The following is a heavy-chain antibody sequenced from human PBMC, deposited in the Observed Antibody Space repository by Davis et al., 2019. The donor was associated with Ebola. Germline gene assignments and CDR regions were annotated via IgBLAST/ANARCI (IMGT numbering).Heavy chain of an antibody. Sequence: ASVKVSCKASGYIFTNYLIHWVRQAPGQSLEWMGWINVGHGNTKYSQKFQGRVTMTRDTSTSTVYMELSSLRSEDTAVYYCARGGDSSGWYVLDYWGQGTLVTVSS. D-gene: IGHD6-19*01. CDR1: GYIFTNYL. CDR2: INVGHGNT. V-gene: IGHV1-3*01. CDR3: ARGGDSSGWYVLDY. J-gene: IGHJ4*02.